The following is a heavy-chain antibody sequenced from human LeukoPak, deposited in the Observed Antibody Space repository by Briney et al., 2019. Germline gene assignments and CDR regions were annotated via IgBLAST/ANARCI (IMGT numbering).Heavy chain of an antibody. V-gene: IGHV3-23*01. CDR2: ISGSDTRT. D-gene: IGHD3-22*01. J-gene: IGHJ4*02. Sequence: GGSLRLSCAASGFTFSTCAMSWVRQAPGKGLEWVSAISGSDTRTYYVDSLKGRFTISRDNSKNTLYLQMDSLTAEDTAVYYCAKEDSRGHWFDYWGQGTLVTVSS. CDR1: GFTFSTCA. CDR3: AKEDSRGHWFDY.